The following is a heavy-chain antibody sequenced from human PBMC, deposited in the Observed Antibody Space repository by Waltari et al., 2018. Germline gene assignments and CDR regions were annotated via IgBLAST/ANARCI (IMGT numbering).Heavy chain of an antibody. J-gene: IGHJ6*02. CDR2: IRSKANSDAT. D-gene: IGHD1-20*01. V-gene: IGHV3-73*01. Sequence: HWVRQASGKGLEWVGRIRSKANSDATAYAASVKGRFTISRDDSKNTAYLQMNSLKTEDTAVYYCIRYNEQNYCGMDVWGQGTTVTVSS. CDR3: IRYNEQNYCGMDV.